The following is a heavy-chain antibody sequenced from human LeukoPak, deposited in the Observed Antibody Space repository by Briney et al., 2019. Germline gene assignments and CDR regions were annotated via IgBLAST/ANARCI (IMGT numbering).Heavy chain of an antibody. Sequence: SQTLSLTCAISGDSVSSNTAAWNWIRQSPSGGLEWLGRTYYRSKWNYDYAISVQSRITINPDTSKNQFSLQLNFVTPEDTAVYYCARDKYHLDYWGPGTLVTVSS. CDR3: ARDKYHLDY. V-gene: IGHV6-1*01. D-gene: IGHD2-2*01. J-gene: IGHJ4*02. CDR1: GDSVSSNTAA. CDR2: TYYRSKWNY.